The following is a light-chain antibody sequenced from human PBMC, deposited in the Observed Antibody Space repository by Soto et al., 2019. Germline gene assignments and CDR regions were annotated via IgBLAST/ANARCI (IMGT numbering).Light chain of an antibody. V-gene: IGKV3-15*01. Sequence: EIVMTQSPATLSASPGERVTLSCRASQSISDNLAWYQQKPGQAPRLLIYGASTRATGIPARFSGSGSGTEFTLTISSLQSEDFAVYYCQQYNNWVRTFGQGTKVEIK. CDR2: GAS. J-gene: IGKJ1*01. CDR3: QQYNNWVRT. CDR1: QSISDN.